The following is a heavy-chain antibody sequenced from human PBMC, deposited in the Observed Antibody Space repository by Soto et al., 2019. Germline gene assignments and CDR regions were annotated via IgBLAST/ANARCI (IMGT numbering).Heavy chain of an antibody. Sequence: QVQLQESGPGLVKPSQTLSLTCTVSGGSISSGGYYWSWIRQHPGKGLEWIGYIYYSGSTYYNPSIKSRVTISVDTSKNQFSLKLSSVTAADTAVYYCARDSDSSSWYWFDPWGQGTLVTVSS. J-gene: IGHJ5*02. CDR3: ARDSDSSSWYWFDP. CDR2: IYYSGST. D-gene: IGHD6-13*01. V-gene: IGHV4-31*03. CDR1: GGSISSGGYY.